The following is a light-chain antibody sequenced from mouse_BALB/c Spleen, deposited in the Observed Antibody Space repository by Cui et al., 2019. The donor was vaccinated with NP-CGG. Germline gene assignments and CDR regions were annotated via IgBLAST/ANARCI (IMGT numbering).Light chain of an antibody. Sequence: QAVVTQESALTTSPGETVTLTCRSNTGAVTTTNYANWVQEKPDHLFTGLIGGTNNRAPGVPARFSGSLIGDEAALTIRGAQTEDEAIYFCALWYSNHWVFGGGTKLTVL. CDR3: ALWYSNHWV. CDR2: GTN. CDR1: TGAVTTTNY. V-gene: IGLV1*01. J-gene: IGLJ1*01.